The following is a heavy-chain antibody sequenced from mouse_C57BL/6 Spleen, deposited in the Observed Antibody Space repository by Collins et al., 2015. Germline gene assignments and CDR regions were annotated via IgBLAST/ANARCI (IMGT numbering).Heavy chain of an antibody. J-gene: IGHJ4*01. CDR3: ARGDYYTMDY. V-gene: IGHV1-66*01. CDR1: GYSFTNYY. Sequence: QVQLQQSGPELVKPGASVKISCKASGYSFTNYYVHWVKQRPGQGLEWIGWIYPGSDNTKYNEKFKGKATLTADTSSSTAYMQLSSLTSEDSAVYYCARGDYYTMDYWGHGTSVTVSS. CDR2: IYPGSDNT.